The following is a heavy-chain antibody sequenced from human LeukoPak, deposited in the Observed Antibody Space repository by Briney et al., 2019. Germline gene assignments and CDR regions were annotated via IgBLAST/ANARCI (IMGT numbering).Heavy chain of an antibody. Sequence: GGSLRLSCAASGFTVSSNYMSWVRQAPGKGLEWVSVIYSGGSTYYADSVKGRFTISRDNAKNSLYLQMNSLRAEDTAVYYCARGWELRKYFDYWGQGTLVTVSS. CDR2: IYSGGST. CDR3: ARGWELRKYFDY. D-gene: IGHD1-26*01. CDR1: GFTVSSNY. V-gene: IGHV3-66*01. J-gene: IGHJ4*02.